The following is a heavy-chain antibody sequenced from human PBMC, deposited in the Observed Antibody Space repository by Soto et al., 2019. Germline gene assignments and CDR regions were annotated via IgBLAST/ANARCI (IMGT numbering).Heavy chain of an antibody. CDR1: GFSCSGCW. CDR3: AGQER. J-gene: IGHJ4*02. Sequence: EVQLVESGGGLVQPGGSLRLSCAVSGFSCSGCWMSWVRQAPGKGLEWVANINRDGSAKNYVDSVKGRFTISRDYAKASRYQEMTRLRVVDTAVYYCAGQERWGQETLVTVPS. CDR2: INRDGSAK. V-gene: IGHV3-7*05.